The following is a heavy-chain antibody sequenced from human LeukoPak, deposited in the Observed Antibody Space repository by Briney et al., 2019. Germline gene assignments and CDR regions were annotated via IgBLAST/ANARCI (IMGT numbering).Heavy chain of an antibody. Sequence: GRSLRLSCAASGFTFSSYWMSWVRQAPGKGLEWVANIKQDGSEKYYVDSVKGRFTISRDNAKNSLYLQMNSLRAEDTAVYYCARAGDIVATPFDYWGQGTLVTVSS. J-gene: IGHJ4*02. V-gene: IGHV3-7*01. CDR3: ARAGDIVATPFDY. CDR2: IKQDGSEK. D-gene: IGHD5-12*01. CDR1: GFTFSSYW.